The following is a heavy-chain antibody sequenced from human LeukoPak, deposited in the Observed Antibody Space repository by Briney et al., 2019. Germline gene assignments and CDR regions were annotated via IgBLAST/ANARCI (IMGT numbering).Heavy chain of an antibody. D-gene: IGHD3-3*01. CDR3: ASPVKYYDTWSGYPPFDY. CDR1: GGTFNNFA. V-gene: IGHV1-69*13. J-gene: IGHJ4*02. Sequence: SVKVSCKASGGTFNNFAISWVRQAPGQGLEWVGGIIPMSGTANYAQKFQGRVTITADESTSTAYMELSSLRSEDTAIYYCASPVKYYDTWSGYPPFDYWGQGTLVTVSP. CDR2: IIPMSGTA.